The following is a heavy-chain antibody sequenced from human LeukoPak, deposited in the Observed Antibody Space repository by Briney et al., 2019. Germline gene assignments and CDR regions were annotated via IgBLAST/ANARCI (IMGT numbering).Heavy chain of an antibody. J-gene: IGHJ5*02. V-gene: IGHV4-39*01. D-gene: IGHD2-2*01. CDR3: ARHTGRFVVVPAAILGWFDP. Sequence: PSETLSLTCTVSGGSISSSSYYWGWIRQPPGKGLEWIGSIYYSGSTYYNPSLKSPFTLSVDTSKNHFSRKLSSVTAADTAVYYCARHTGRFVVVPAAILGWFDPWGQGTLVTVSS. CDR1: GGSISSSSYY. CDR2: IYYSGST.